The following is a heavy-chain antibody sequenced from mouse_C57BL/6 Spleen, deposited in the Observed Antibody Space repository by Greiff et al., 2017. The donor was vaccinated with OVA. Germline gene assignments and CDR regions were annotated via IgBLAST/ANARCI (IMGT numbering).Heavy chain of an antibody. CDR2: IYPGDGDT. CDR3: ARYGGTDFDY. D-gene: IGHD1-1*02. J-gene: IGHJ2*01. Sequence: QVQLQQSGPELVKPGASVKISCTASGYAFSSSCMNWVKQRPGQGLEWIGRIYPGDGDTNYNGKFKGKATLTADKSSSTAYMQLSSLTSEDSAVYFCARYGGTDFDYWGQGTTLTVSS. V-gene: IGHV1-82*01. CDR1: GYAFSSSC.